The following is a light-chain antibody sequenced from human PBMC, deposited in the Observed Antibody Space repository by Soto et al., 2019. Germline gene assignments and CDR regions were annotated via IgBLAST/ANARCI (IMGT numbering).Light chain of an antibody. V-gene: IGKV3-15*01. CDR3: QQYDNWPQT. CDR2: GAS. J-gene: IGKJ1*01. Sequence: DIVVTQCPATLCVLPGDRSTLSCRPSQSLXSDLVWVEGEPGQAPRIIXAGASTMATGIPARFSGRGSGTEFTLTISSLQSLYFAVYYCQQYDNWPQTFGQGTKVDIK. CDR1: QSLXSD.